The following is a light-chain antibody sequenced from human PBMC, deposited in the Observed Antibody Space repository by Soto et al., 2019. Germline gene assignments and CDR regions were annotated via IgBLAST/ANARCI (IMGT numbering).Light chain of an antibody. CDR1: QSISTW. Sequence: DIQMTRSPSTLSASVGDRVTITCRASQSISTWLAWYQQKPGKAPKLLIYKASNLEDGVPSRFSGSGSGTEFTITISSLQPDDFATYYCQQYNTYPLTFGGGTTVEIK. CDR2: KAS. CDR3: QQYNTYPLT. V-gene: IGKV1-5*03. J-gene: IGKJ4*01.